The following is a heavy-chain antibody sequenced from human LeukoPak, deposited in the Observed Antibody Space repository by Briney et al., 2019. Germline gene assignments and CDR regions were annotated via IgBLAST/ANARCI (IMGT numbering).Heavy chain of an antibody. CDR1: GGSISSYY. Sequence: SETLSLTCTVAGGSISSYYWSWIRQPAGKGLEWIGRIDTSGSTNYNPSLKSRVTMSVDTSKNQFSLKLSSVTAADTAVYYCVISSGYYTYDYWGQGTLVTVSS. V-gene: IGHV4-4*07. CDR3: VISSGYYTYDY. CDR2: IDTSGST. J-gene: IGHJ4*02. D-gene: IGHD3-22*01.